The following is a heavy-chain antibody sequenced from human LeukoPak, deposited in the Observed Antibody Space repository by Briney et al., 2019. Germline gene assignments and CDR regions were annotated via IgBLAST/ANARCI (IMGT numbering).Heavy chain of an antibody. CDR3: ARRRGYYDSSGYYFRLDFDY. CDR2: IYHSGST. J-gene: IGHJ4*02. CDR1: DYSISSGYY. D-gene: IGHD3-22*01. Sequence: SETLSLTCTVSDYSISSGYYWGWIRQSPGKGLEWIGNIYHSGSTYYNPSLKSRVTISVDTSKNQFSLKLSSVTAADTAVYYCARRRGYYDSSGYYFRLDFDYWGQGTLVTVSS. V-gene: IGHV4-38-2*02.